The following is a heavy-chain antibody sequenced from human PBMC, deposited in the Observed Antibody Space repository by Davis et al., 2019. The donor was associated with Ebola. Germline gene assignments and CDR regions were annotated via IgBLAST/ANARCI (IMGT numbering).Heavy chain of an antibody. D-gene: IGHD5-18*01. CDR1: GDTFGEFG. CDR2: ILPILGAT. J-gene: IGHJ4*02. CDR3: ARGILAEGLDS. V-gene: IGHV1-69*04. Sequence: SVKVSCKTSGDTFGEFGYNWVRQAPGQRLEWMGRILPILGATNYAQNFQGRVTITADKSTSTVYMELSSLRSEDTAVYYCARGILAEGLDSWGQGTLVTVSS.